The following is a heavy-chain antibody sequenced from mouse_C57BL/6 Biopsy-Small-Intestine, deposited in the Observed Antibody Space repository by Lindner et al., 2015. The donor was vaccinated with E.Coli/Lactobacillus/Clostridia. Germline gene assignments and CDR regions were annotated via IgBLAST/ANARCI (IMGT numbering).Heavy chain of an antibody. J-gene: IGHJ1*03. D-gene: IGHD1-1*02. Sequence: VQLQESGAELMKPGASVKLPARLLAYTFTGYWIEWVKQRPGQGLEWIGQILPGSDSTNYNEKFKDKATFTADTFYNAVYMQLSSLTTEDSAIYHCAVRGGGDYGYFDVWGTGTMVIVSS. CDR2: ILPGSDST. V-gene: IGHV1-9*01. CDR3: AVRGGGDYGYFDV. CDR1: AYTFTGYW.